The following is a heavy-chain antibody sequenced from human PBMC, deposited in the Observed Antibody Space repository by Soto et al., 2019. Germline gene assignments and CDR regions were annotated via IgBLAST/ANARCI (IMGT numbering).Heavy chain of an antibody. CDR2: IIPIFGTA. Sequence: ASVKVSCKASGGTFSSYAISWVRQAPGQGLEWMGGIIPIFGTANYAQKFQGRVTITADESTSTAYMELSSLRSEDTAVYYCAISTGTTRIDAFDIWGQGTMVTVSS. CDR1: GGTFSSYA. V-gene: IGHV1-69*13. D-gene: IGHD1-7*01. CDR3: AISTGTTRIDAFDI. J-gene: IGHJ3*02.